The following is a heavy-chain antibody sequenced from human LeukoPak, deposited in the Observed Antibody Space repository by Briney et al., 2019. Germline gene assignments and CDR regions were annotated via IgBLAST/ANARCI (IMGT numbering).Heavy chain of an antibody. CDR2: ISSSAINI. CDR1: GFTFSDYY. Sequence: GGSLRLSCAASGFTFSDYYMSWIRQAPGKGLEGVSFISSSAINIYYADSVKGRFTISRDSAKNTLYLHMTSLRAEDTAVYFCAKRGVVIRVILVGFHKEANYFDSWGQGALVTVSS. V-gene: IGHV3-11*01. J-gene: IGHJ4*02. D-gene: IGHD3-10*01. CDR3: AKRGVVIRVILVGFHKEANYFDS.